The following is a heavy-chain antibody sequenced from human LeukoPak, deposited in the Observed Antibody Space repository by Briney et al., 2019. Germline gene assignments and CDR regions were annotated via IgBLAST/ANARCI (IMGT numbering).Heavy chain of an antibody. Sequence: GESLKISCKGSGYSFTTYWIGWVRQLPGKGLEWMGFIYPGDSDTRYSPSFQGQVTISADKSISTAYLQWSSLKASDTAMYYCARHTLGRYFDDWGQGTQVTVSS. CDR2: IYPGDSDT. CDR1: GYSFTTYW. CDR3: ARHTLGRYFDD. D-gene: IGHD7-27*01. J-gene: IGHJ4*02. V-gene: IGHV5-51*01.